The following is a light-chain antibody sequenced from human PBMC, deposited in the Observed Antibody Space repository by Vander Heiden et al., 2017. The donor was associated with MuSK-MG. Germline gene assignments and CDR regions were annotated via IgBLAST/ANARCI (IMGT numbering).Light chain of an antibody. Sequence: QSALTQPASVSGSPGQSITISCTGPSSDVGSYNLVSWYQQHPGKAPKLRIYEVSKRPSGVSNRFSGSKSGNTASLTISGLQAEDEADYYCCTYAGSRTVVFGGGTKLTVL. CDR2: EVS. J-gene: IGLJ2*01. CDR1: SSDVGSYNL. CDR3: CTYAGSRTVV. V-gene: IGLV2-23*02.